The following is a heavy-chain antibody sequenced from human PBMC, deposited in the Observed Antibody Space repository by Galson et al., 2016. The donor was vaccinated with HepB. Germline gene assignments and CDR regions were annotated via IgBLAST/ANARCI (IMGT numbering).Heavy chain of an antibody. D-gene: IGHD3-3*01. CDR2: LDPGSGKT. CDR1: GYSLSSHD. CDR3: AREPKEEGFFDH. Sequence: SVKVSCKASGYSLSSHDINWVRQAPGQGLEWMGWLDPGSGKTLYALKFQGRNNMTTDSSINTVYMELTSLRFEDTALYFCAREPKEEGFFDHWGQGTLVTVSS. J-gene: IGHJ4*02. V-gene: IGHV1-8*01.